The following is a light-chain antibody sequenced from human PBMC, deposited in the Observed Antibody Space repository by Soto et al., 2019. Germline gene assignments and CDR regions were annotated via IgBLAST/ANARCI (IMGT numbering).Light chain of an antibody. CDR2: GAS. V-gene: IGKV3-15*01. J-gene: IGKJ1*01. Sequence: EIVMTQSPATLSVSPGERATLSCRASQSVSSNLAWYQRKPGQAPRLLIYGASTRATGFPDRFSGSGSGTEFTLTISSLQSEDFAVYYCQQYNNSPWTFGQGTKVEIK. CDR1: QSVSSN. CDR3: QQYNNSPWT.